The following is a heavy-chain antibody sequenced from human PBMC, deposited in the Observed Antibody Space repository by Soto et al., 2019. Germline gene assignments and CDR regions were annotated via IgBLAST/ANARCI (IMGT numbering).Heavy chain of an antibody. J-gene: IGHJ4*02. D-gene: IGHD3-9*01. V-gene: IGHV1-2*04. CDR3: ARWALTDYYIDY. CDR2: INANNGDT. Sequence: QVQLVQSGAEVKKPGASVKVSCEASGYTFTAYYVHWARQAPGQGLEWMGWINANNGDTDYAQKFQGWVRMTRDTSISTVYRELSSLKSDDTAVYYCARWALTDYYIDYWGQGTLVTVSS. CDR1: GYTFTAYY.